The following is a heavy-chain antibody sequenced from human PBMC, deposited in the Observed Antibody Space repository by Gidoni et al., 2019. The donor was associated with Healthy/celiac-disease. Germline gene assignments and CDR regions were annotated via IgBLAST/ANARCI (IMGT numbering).Heavy chain of an antibody. D-gene: IGHD5-18*01. J-gene: IGHJ4*02. Sequence: EVQLVESGGGLVQPGGSLRLSCAASGFTFSSYWMSWVRQAPGKGLGGVANIKQDGSEKYYVDSVKGRFTISRDNAKNSLYLQMNSLRAEDTAVYYCARGFLDVDTAMDGVYYFDYWGQGTLVTVSS. CDR2: IKQDGSEK. CDR3: ARGFLDVDTAMDGVYYFDY. CDR1: GFTFSSYW. V-gene: IGHV3-7*01.